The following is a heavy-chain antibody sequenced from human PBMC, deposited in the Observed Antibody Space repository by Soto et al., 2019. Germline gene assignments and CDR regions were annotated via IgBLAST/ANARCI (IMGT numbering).Heavy chain of an antibody. CDR2: IDPSDSYT. J-gene: IGHJ6*02. Sequence: GESLKISCKGSGYSFTSYWISWVRQMPGKGLEWMGRIDPSDSYTNYSPSFQGHVTISADKSISTAYLQWSSLKASDTAMYYCARHRTTNYYYYGMDVWGQGTTVTVSS. D-gene: IGHD1-7*01. V-gene: IGHV5-10-1*01. CDR1: GYSFTSYW. CDR3: ARHRTTNYYYYGMDV.